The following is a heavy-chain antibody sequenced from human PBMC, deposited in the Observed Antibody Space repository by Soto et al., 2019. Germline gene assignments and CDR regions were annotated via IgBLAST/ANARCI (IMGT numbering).Heavy chain of an antibody. Sequence: QEQLVQSGAEVKKPGSSVRVSCKASKGTFNRDAITWVRQVPGQGLEWMGGIIPMFGTADYAQKFQGRVTITAEDSPGTAHIESSTLRSADPAVYYSARRAAVSVTSLSFDPWGQGALVTVS. D-gene: IGHD6-19*01. V-gene: IGHV1-69*01. CDR1: KGTFNRDA. CDR2: IIPMFGTA. J-gene: IGHJ5*01. CDR3: ARRAAVSVTSLSFDP.